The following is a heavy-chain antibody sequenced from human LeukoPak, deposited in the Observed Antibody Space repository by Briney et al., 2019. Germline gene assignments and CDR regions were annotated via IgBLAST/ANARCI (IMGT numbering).Heavy chain of an antibody. J-gene: IGHJ4*02. D-gene: IGHD5-12*01. CDR2: INHSGST. Sequence: PSETLSLTCAVYGGSFSVYYWSWIRQPPGKGREWSGEINHSGSTNYNPSLKSRVTISVDTSKNPFSLKLSSVTAADTAVYYCARGNSGYDDANDYWGQGTLVTVSS. CDR1: GGSFSVYY. CDR3: ARGNSGYDDANDY. V-gene: IGHV4-34*01.